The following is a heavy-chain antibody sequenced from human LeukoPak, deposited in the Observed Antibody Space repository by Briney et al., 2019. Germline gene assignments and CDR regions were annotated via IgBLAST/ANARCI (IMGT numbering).Heavy chain of an antibody. CDR3: AKDGGVYCNNSSC. Sequence: GGSLRLSCAASGFTFSNYAMSWVRQAPGKGLECVSAISDSGDKTDYADSVRGRFTIYRDNSKDTLYLQMNSLGAADTAVYYCAKDGGVYCNNSSCWGQGTLVTVSS. CDR1: GFTFSNYA. D-gene: IGHD2-2*01. CDR2: ISDSGDKT. V-gene: IGHV3-23*01. J-gene: IGHJ4*02.